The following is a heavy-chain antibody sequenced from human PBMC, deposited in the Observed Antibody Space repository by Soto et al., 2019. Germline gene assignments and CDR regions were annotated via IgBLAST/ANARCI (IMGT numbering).Heavy chain of an antibody. CDR3: ASGSGYDLPDY. Sequence: ASVKVSCKASGYTFTNYATHWVRQAPGQRLEWMGWINAGNGNTKYSQKFQGRVTITRDTSASTAYMELSSLRSEDTAVYYCASGSGYDLPDYWGQGTLVTVSS. V-gene: IGHV1-3*01. D-gene: IGHD5-12*01. CDR1: GYTFTNYA. CDR2: INAGNGNT. J-gene: IGHJ4*02.